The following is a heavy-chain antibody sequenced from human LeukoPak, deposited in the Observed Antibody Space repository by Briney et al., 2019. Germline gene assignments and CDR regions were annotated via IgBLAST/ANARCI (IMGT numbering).Heavy chain of an antibody. CDR3: GRELLEAGN. J-gene: IGHJ4*01. CDR1: GFTFSNYN. Sequence: GGSLRLSCAASGFTFSNYNMNWVRKAPGKGRGRVSYISSCSSTIHYAESVTGRLTISRDNARNSRYLQMNTLRAECIALRYCGRELLEAGNCGQGSLVTVSS. D-gene: IGHD3-10*01. V-gene: IGHV3-48*01. CDR2: ISSCSSTI.